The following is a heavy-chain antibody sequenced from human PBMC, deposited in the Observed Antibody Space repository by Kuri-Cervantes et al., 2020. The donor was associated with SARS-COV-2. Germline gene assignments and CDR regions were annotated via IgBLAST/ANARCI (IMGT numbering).Heavy chain of an antibody. J-gene: IGHJ4*02. Sequence: SLKISCAASGFTFSSYWMHWVRQAPGKGLEWVAVISHDGKNKKCIASGKGRFTISRDNSQNTLYLQMKSLRTEDTALYYCARDRVGVHDSWGQGTLVTVSS. CDR1: GFTFSSYW. D-gene: IGHD2-21*01. CDR3: ARDRVGVHDS. CDR2: ISHDGKNK. V-gene: IGHV3-30*03.